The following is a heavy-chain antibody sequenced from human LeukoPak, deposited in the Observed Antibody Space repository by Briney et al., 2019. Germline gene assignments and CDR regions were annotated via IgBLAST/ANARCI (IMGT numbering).Heavy chain of an antibody. J-gene: IGHJ6*03. CDR1: GFTFSSYS. D-gene: IGHD2-2*01. CDR3: ARDSEPEYCSSTSCYYYYYYMDV. CDR2: ISSSSSYI. Sequence: GGSLRLSCAASGFTFSSYSMNWVRQAPGKGLEWVSSISSSSSYIYYADSVKGRFTISRDNAKNSLYLQMNSLRAEDTAVYYCARDSEPEYCSSTSCYYYYYYMDVWGKGTTVTIS. V-gene: IGHV3-21*01.